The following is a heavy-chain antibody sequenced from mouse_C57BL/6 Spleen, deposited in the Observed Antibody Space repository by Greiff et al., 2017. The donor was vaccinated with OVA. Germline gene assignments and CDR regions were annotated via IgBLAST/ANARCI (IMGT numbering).Heavy chain of an antibody. D-gene: IGHD4-1*01. Sequence: QVQLQQPGAELVKPGASVKLSCKASGYTFTSYWMHWVKQRPGQGLEWIGMIHPNSGSTNYNEKFKSKATLTVDKSSSTAYMQLSSLTSEDSAVYYCARYEPGLNFDVWGTGTTGTVPS. J-gene: IGHJ1*02. CDR1: GYTFTSYW. CDR2: IHPNSGST. V-gene: IGHV1-64*01. CDR3: ARYEPGLNFDV.